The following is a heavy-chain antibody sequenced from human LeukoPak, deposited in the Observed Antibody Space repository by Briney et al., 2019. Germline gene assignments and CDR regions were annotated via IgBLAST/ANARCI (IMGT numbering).Heavy chain of an antibody. CDR2: ISSSSSYI. Sequence: GGSLRLSCAASGFTFSSYSMNWVRQAPGKGLEWVSSISSSSSYIYYADSVKGRFTISRDNAKNSLYLQMNSLRAEDTAVYYCARGYDILTGENYYYYYGMDVWGQETTVTVSS. CDR3: ARGYDILTGENYYYYYGMDV. J-gene: IGHJ6*02. V-gene: IGHV3-21*01. CDR1: GFTFSSYS. D-gene: IGHD3-9*01.